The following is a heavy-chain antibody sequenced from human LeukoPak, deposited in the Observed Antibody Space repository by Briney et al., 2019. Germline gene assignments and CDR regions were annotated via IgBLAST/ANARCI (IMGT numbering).Heavy chain of an antibody. D-gene: IGHD3-16*01. J-gene: IGHJ4*02. Sequence: GGSLRLSCAASGFSFSSYEMNWVRQAPGKRLEWVSYMTGSGSIIYYADSVKGRFTISRDNAKNSLFLQMNSLRAEDTAVYYCARGRPLGANFWVYWGQGTLVTVSS. CDR3: ARGRPLGANFWVY. CDR2: MTGSGSII. CDR1: GFSFSSYE. V-gene: IGHV3-48*03.